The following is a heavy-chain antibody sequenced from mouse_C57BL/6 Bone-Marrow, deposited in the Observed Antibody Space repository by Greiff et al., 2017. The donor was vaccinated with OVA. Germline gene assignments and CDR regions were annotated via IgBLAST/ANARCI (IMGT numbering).Heavy chain of an antibody. CDR2: FYPGSGNI. Sequence: VQLQESGAELVRPGASVKLSCKASGYTFTDYYISWVKQRPGQGLEWIGRFYPGSGNIYYNEKFKGKATLTVEKSSSPAYMQLSSLEADDSAGDFCARSGKLRDYFDYWGQGTTLTVSS. CDR3: ARSGKLRDYFDY. V-gene: IGHV1-76*01. D-gene: IGHD2-12*01. J-gene: IGHJ2*01. CDR1: GYTFTDYY.